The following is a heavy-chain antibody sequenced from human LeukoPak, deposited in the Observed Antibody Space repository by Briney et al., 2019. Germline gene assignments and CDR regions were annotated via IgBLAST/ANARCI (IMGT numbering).Heavy chain of an antibody. CDR1: GDSITTSY. V-gene: IGHV4-59*01. D-gene: IGHD1-7*01. CDR3: ARGWTGTVAGWFDP. J-gene: IGHJ5*02. CDR2: ISYSGST. Sequence: SETLSLTCTVSGDSITTSYWSWIRRPPGKGLEWIGYISYSGSTSYNPSLKSRVTISIDTSKEQISLKLSSVTAADTAVYYCARGWTGTVAGWFDPWGQGTLVTVSS.